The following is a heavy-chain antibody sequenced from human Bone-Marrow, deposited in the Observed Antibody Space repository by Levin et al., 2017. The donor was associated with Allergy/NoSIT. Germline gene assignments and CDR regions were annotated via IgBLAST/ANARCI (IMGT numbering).Heavy chain of an antibody. CDR3: AKDRHSSSSFYFDY. CDR2: ISWNSGSI. CDR1: GFTFDDYA. Sequence: PGGSLRLSCAASGFTFDDYAMHWVRQAPGKGLEWVSGISWNSGSIGYSDSVKGRFTISRDNAKNSLYLQMNSLRAEDTALYYCAKDRHSSSSFYFDYWGQGTLVTVSS. D-gene: IGHD6-6*01. J-gene: IGHJ4*02. V-gene: IGHV3-9*01.